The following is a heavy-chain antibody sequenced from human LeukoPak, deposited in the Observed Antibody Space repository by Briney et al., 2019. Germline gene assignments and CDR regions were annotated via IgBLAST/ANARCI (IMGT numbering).Heavy chain of an antibody. D-gene: IGHD3-22*01. Sequence: GESLKISCKGSGYNLTSYWITWVRQMPGKGLEWMGRIDPSDSYTNYSPSFQGHVTISADKSINTAYLQWSLKASDTAMYYCARQRGSSGYVYGMDVWGQGTTVTASS. CDR3: ARQRGSSGYVYGMDV. J-gene: IGHJ6*02. CDR1: GYNLTSYW. CDR2: IDPSDSYT. V-gene: IGHV5-10-1*01.